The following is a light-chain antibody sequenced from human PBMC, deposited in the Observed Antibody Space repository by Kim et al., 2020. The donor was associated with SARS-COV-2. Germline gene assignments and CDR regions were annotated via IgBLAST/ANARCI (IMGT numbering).Light chain of an antibody. V-gene: IGKV1-27*01. CDR1: QDIANS. CDR3: PKYNSAPWT. Sequence: DIQMTQSPSSLSASVGDRVTITCRASQDIANSLAWYQQKPGKVPQVLIYAASTLQSGVPSRFSGSGSGTEFTLTIGSLQTEDVATYYCPKYNSAPWTFGPGTKVEIK. J-gene: IGKJ1*01. CDR2: AAS.